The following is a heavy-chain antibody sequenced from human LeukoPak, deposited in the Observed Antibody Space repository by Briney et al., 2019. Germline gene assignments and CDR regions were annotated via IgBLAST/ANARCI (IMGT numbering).Heavy chain of an antibody. CDR3: ARGLTIFGVVNDAFDI. CDR1: GFTFSSYW. J-gene: IGHJ3*02. V-gene: IGHV3-74*01. D-gene: IGHD3-3*01. Sequence: PGGSLRLSXAASGFTFSSYWMHWVGQAPGKGMVWVSLINSDGSSTIYADSVKGRFTISRDNAKNTLYLQMNSLRAEDTAVYYCARGLTIFGVVNDAFDIWGQGTMVTVSS. CDR2: INSDGSST.